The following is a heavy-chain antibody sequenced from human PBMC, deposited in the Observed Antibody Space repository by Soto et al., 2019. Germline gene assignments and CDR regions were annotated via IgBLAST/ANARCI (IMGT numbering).Heavy chain of an antibody. CDR2: VWKDGNTK. D-gene: IGHD2-8*01. CDR1: GFSVSNYG. CDR3: ARGEACTDEAFDI. V-gene: IGHV3-33*01. J-gene: IGHJ3*02. Sequence: QVQLVESGGGVVQPGQSLRLSFAASGFSVSNYGMHWVRQAPGTGLEWVAVVWKDGNTKHYGDSVKGRFTISRDNSKNTLELEMSSMRGEDRAVYYCARGEACTDEAFDIWGQGTRVTVSS.